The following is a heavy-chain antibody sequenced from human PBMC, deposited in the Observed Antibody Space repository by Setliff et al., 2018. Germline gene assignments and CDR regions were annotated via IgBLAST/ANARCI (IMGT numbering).Heavy chain of an antibody. V-gene: IGHV4-34*01. CDR2: MYSGGNT. J-gene: IGHJ5*02. CDR1: GGSFSGYY. Sequence: SETLSLTCAVYGGSFSGYYWGWVRQPPGKGLEWIGSMYSGGNTYYNPSLKSRATISIDTSKNQFSLKLNSVTAADTAVYYCGRSEAYNWFDPWGQGTLVTVSS. CDR3: GRSEAYNWFDP.